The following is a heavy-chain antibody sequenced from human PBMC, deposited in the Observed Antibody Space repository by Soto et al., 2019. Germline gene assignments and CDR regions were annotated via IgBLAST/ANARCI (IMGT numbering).Heavy chain of an antibody. Sequence: GGSLRLSCAAFGFTVSSNYMSWVRQAPGKGLEWVSVIYSGGSTYYADSVKGRFTISRDNSKNTLYLQMNSLRAEDTAVYYCARGQEQLAAVYYYYSMDVWGKGTTVIVSS. CDR2: IYSGGST. V-gene: IGHV3-66*01. CDR1: GFTVSSNY. D-gene: IGHD6-13*01. J-gene: IGHJ6*03. CDR3: ARGQEQLAAVYYYYSMDV.